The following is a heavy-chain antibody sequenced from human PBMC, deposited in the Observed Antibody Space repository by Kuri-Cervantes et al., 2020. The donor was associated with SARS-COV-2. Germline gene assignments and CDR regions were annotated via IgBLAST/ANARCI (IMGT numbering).Heavy chain of an antibody. V-gene: IGHV3-23*01. CDR1: GFTFSSYA. D-gene: IGHD6-13*01. Sequence: GESLKISCAASGFTFSSYAMSWVHQAPGKGLEWVSAISGSGGSTYYADSVKGRFTISRDNSKNTLYLQMNSLRAEDTAVYYCARGIRGSWYVFDYWGQGTLVTVSS. CDR3: ARGIRGSWYVFDY. CDR2: ISGSGGST. J-gene: IGHJ4*02.